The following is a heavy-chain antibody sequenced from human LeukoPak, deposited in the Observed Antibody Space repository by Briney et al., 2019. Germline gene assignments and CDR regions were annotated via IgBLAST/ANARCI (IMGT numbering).Heavy chain of an antibody. V-gene: IGHV3-48*03. J-gene: IGHJ4*02. CDR2: ISSSGSTI. Sequence: PGGSLRLSCSACGFTFSSYEMNWVRQAPGKGLEWVSYISSSGSTIYYADSVKGRFTISRDNAKNSLYLQMNSLRAEDTAVYYCARPNPYCGGDCYFHYWGQGTLVTVSS. CDR1: GFTFSSYE. D-gene: IGHD2-21*02. CDR3: ARPNPYCGGDCYFHY.